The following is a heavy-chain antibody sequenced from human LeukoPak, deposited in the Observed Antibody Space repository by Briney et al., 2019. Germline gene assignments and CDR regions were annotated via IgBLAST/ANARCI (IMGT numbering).Heavy chain of an antibody. D-gene: IGHD3-3*01. CDR1: GGSISSGDYY. CDR3: ARVPFWSGYPGYYYGMDV. Sequence: SETLSLTCTVFGGSISSGDYYWSWIRQPPGKGLEWIGYIYYSGSTYYNPSLKSRVSISVDTSKNQFSLKLSSVTAADTAVYYCARVPFWSGYPGYYYGMDVWGQGTTVTDSS. V-gene: IGHV4-30-4*01. J-gene: IGHJ6*02. CDR2: IYYSGST.